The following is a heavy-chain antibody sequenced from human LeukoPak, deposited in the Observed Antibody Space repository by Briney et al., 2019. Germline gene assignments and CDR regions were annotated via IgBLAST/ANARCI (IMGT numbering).Heavy chain of an antibody. J-gene: IGHJ4*02. CDR3: ATDVVVPAALDY. Sequence: EASVTVSCKASGYTFTGYYMHWVRQAPGQGLEWMGRINPNSGGTNYAQKFQGRVTMTRDTSISTAYMELSRLRSDDTAVYYCATDVVVPAALDYWGRGTLVTVSS. CDR2: INPNSGGT. V-gene: IGHV1-2*06. CDR1: GYTFTGYY. D-gene: IGHD2-2*01.